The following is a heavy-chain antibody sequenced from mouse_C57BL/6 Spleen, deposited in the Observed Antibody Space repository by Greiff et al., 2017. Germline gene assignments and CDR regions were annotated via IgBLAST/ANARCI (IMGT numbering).Heavy chain of an antibody. Sequence: VQLQESGAELMKPGASVKLSCKATGYTFTGYWIEWVKQRPGHGLEWIGEILPGSGSTNYTEKFKGKATFTADTSSNTAYMQLSSLTTEDSAIYYCARRGYYDYAMDYWGKGTSVTVSS. CDR3: ARRGYYDYAMDY. CDR1: GYTFTGYW. CDR2: ILPGSGST. D-gene: IGHD2-1*01. V-gene: IGHV1-9*01. J-gene: IGHJ4*01.